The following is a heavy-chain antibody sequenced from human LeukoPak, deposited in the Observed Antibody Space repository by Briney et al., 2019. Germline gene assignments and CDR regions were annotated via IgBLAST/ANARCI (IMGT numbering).Heavy chain of an antibody. J-gene: IGHJ4*02. Sequence: PGGSLRLSCAASRFTLSNYWMSWVRQAPGKGLEWVANIKQDGSETYYVDSVKGRFTISRDNAKNSLSLQMNSLRPEDTAVYYCAKDNASGYDYSGYYWYFDYWGQGTLVTVSS. V-gene: IGHV3-7*01. CDR3: AKDNASGYDYSGYYWYFDY. CDR2: IKQDGSET. CDR1: RFTLSNYW. D-gene: IGHD3-22*01.